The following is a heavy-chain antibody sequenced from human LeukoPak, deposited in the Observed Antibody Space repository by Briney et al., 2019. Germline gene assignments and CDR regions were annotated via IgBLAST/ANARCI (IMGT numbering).Heavy chain of an antibody. CDR1: GFTFSSYS. V-gene: IGHV3-21*01. Sequence: GGSLRLSCAASGFTFSSYSMNWVRQAPGKGLEWVSSISSSSSYIYYADSVKGRFTISRDNAKNSLYLQMNSLRAEDTAVYYSARAHCSSTSCSRPLFDYWGQGTLVTVSS. CDR3: ARAHCSSTSCSRPLFDY. J-gene: IGHJ4*02. CDR2: ISSSSSYI. D-gene: IGHD2-2*01.